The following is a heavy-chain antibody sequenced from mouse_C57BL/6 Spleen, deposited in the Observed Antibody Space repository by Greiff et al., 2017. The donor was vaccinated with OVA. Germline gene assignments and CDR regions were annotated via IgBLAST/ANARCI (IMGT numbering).Heavy chain of an antibody. D-gene: IGHD3-2*02. CDR3: ARSDSSGYVRFAY. Sequence: QVHVKQSGAELVRPGTSVKMSCKASGYTFTNYWIGWAKQRPGHGLEWIGDIYPGGGYTNYNEKFKGKATLTADKSSSTAYMQFSSLTSEDSAIYYCARSDSSGYVRFAYGGQGTLVTVSA. CDR2: IYPGGGYT. J-gene: IGHJ3*01. V-gene: IGHV1-63*01. CDR1: GYTFTNYW.